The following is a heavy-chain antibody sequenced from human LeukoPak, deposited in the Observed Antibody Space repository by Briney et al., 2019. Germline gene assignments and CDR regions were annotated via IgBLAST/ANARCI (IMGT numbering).Heavy chain of an antibody. CDR2: ISKDGSNK. CDR1: GFTFSSYG. CDR3: VKDKWGRARYLGD. V-gene: IGHV3-30*18. J-gene: IGHJ4*02. Sequence: PGRSLRLSCAASGFTFSSYGIHWVRQAPGKGLEWVAVISKDGSNKYYADSVKGRFTISRDNSENTLYLQMNSLRAEDTAVYHCVKDKWGRARYLGDWGQGTLVTVSS. D-gene: IGHD7-27*01.